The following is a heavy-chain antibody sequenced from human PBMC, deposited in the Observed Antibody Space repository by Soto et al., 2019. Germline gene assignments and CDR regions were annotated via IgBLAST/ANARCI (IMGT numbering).Heavy chain of an antibody. Sequence: PGGSLRLSCAASGFTVSSNYMSWVRQAPGTGLEWVSVISYDGSNKYYADSVKGRFTISRDNSKNTLYLQMNSLRAEDTAVYYCAKVLVPNGVDYWGQGTLVTVSS. J-gene: IGHJ4*02. CDR2: ISYDGSNK. D-gene: IGHD2-8*01. CDR3: AKVLVPNGVDY. V-gene: IGHV3-30*18. CDR1: GFTVSSNY.